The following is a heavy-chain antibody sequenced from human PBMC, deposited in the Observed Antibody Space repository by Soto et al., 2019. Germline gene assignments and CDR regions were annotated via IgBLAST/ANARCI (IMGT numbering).Heavy chain of an antibody. J-gene: IGHJ5*02. V-gene: IGHV4-59*12. CDR1: GGSISSYY. CDR2: IYHSGST. CDR3: SRVHGP. Sequence: SETLSLTCTVSGGSISSYYWSWIRQPPGKGLEWIGYIYHSGSTYYNPSLKSRVTISVDRSKNQFSLKLSSVTAADTAVYYCSRVHGPWGQGTLVTVSS.